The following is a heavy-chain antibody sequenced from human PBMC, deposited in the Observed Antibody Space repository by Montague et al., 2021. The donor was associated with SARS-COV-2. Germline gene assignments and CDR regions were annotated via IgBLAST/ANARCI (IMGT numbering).Heavy chain of an antibody. Sequence: SETLSLTCAVSGASVTSINWWCWVRQPPGRGLGWVDDIYHTGIINFNPSHRRRSLTSFDSTKNQFSMTLNSVTTADTATYYSASHPVFQQLYPWGQGTLVSVSS. J-gene: IGHJ5*02. CDR1: GASVTSINW. CDR3: ASHPVFQQLYP. CDR2: IYHTGII. D-gene: IGHD6-13*01. V-gene: IGHV4-4*02.